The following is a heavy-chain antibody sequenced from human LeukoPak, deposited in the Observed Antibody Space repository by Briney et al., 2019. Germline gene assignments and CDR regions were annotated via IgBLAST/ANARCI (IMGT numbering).Heavy chain of an antibody. Sequence: SVKVSCKASGGTFSSYAISWVRQAPGQGLEWMGGIIPIFGTANYAQKFQGRVTMTEDTSTDTAYMELSSLRSEDTAVYYCATDRGGPSSGWYLALRYWGQGTLVTVSS. CDR3: ATDRGGPSSGWYLALRY. V-gene: IGHV1-69*06. CDR2: IIPIFGTA. D-gene: IGHD6-19*01. CDR1: GGTFSSYA. J-gene: IGHJ4*02.